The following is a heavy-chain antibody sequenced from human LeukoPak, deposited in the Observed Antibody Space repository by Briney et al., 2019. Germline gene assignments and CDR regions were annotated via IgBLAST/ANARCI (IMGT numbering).Heavy chain of an antibody. CDR2: ITSGSTI. J-gene: IGHJ4*02. D-gene: IGHD2-2*01. Sequence: GRSLRLSCAASGFTFSDYYMSWIRQAPGKGLEWVSYITSGSTIYYADSVKGRFTISRDNAKNSLYLQMNSLRAEDTAVYYCARRHCSSTSCPLVDYWGQGTLVTVSS. CDR1: GFTFSDYY. V-gene: IGHV3-11*04. CDR3: ARRHCSSTSCPLVDY.